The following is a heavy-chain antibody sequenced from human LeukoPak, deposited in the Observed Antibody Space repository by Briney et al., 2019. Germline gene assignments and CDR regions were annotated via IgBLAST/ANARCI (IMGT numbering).Heavy chain of an antibody. CDR3: ARGGSWFLYGMDV. V-gene: IGHV4-59*01. CDR2: IYYSGST. D-gene: IGHD6-13*01. Sequence: SETLSLTCTVSGGSISSYYWSWIRQPPGKGLEWIGYIYYSGSTNYNPSLKSRVTISVDTSKNQFSLKLSSVTAADTAVYYCARGGSWFLYGMDVWGQGTTVTVSS. CDR1: GGSISSYY. J-gene: IGHJ6*02.